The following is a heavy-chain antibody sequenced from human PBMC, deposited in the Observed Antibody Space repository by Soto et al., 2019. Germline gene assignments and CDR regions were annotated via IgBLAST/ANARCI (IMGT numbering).Heavy chain of an antibody. Sequence: QVQLVQSGAEVKKPGSSVKVSCKASGGTFSSYGINWVRQAPGQGLEWMGGLIPLFGKTYYAGGVQGRVTISADRSANTAYMDLSGLTSEDTALYYCARGGVAIIVYGMDVWGQGTTVSVSS. CDR3: ARGGVAIIVYGMDV. CDR1: GGTFSSYG. J-gene: IGHJ6*02. V-gene: IGHV1-69*06. CDR2: LIPLFGKT. D-gene: IGHD5-12*01.